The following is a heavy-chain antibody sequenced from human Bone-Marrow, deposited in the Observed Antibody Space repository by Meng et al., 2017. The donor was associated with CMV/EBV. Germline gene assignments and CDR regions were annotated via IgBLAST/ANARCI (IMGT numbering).Heavy chain of an antibody. J-gene: IGHJ3*02. CDR2: IYYSGST. Sequence: SEPLSLTCTVSGGSISSYYWSWIRQPPGKGLEWIGYIYYSGSTNYNPSLKSRVTISVDTSKNQFSLKLSSVTAADTAVYYCARGRRALRYCSSTSCPAGAFDIWGQGTMVTVSS. CDR3: ARGRRALRYCSSTSCPAGAFDI. D-gene: IGHD2-2*01. V-gene: IGHV4-59*01. CDR1: GGSISSYY.